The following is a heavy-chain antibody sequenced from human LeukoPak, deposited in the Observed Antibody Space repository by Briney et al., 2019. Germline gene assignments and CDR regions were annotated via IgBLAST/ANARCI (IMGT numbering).Heavy chain of an antibody. Sequence: PSETLSLTCTVSGYSISSGYYWGWIRQPPGKGLEWIGSIYHRGSTYYNPSLKSRVTIPIDTSKNQFSLKLSSVTAADTAVYYCARTGSTSPYYYYYMDVWGKGTTVTVSS. V-gene: IGHV4-38-2*02. J-gene: IGHJ6*03. CDR2: IYHRGST. CDR3: ARTGSTSPYYYYYMDV. CDR1: GYSISSGYY. D-gene: IGHD2-2*01.